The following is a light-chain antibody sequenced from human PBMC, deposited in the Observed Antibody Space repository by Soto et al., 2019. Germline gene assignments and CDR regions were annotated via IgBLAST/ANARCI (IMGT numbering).Light chain of an antibody. Sequence: DIQMTQSPSSLSASVGDRVTITCRASQIISNYLNWYQQKPGKAPKLLIYAASSLQSGVPSRFSGSGSGTDFALTISSLQPEDFATYYCQQSYSTSVTFGQGTRLEMK. V-gene: IGKV1-39*01. CDR1: QIISNY. CDR3: QQSYSTSVT. CDR2: AAS. J-gene: IGKJ5*01.